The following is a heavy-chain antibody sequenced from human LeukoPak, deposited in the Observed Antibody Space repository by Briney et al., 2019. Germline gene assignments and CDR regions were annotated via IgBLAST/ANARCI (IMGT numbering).Heavy chain of an antibody. CDR2: MSPNSGNT. V-gene: IGHV1-8*01. CDR1: GYTFTSYD. Sequence: ASVKVSCKASGYTFTSYDINWVRQATGQGLEWMGWMSPNSGNTGYAQKFQGRVTMTRDTSTSTVYMELSSLRSEDTAVYYCARGHSSEHFDYWGQGTLVTVSS. J-gene: IGHJ4*02. D-gene: IGHD6-25*01. CDR3: ARGHSSEHFDY.